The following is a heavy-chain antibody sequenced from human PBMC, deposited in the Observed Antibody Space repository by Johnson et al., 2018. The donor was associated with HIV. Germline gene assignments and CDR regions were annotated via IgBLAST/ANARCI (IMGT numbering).Heavy chain of an antibody. D-gene: IGHD3-16*01. CDR3: AKDGGRWSYSFDI. CDR1: GFTFSHYS. CDR2: TSNDGSYK. V-gene: IGHV3-30*04. Sequence: QMLLVESGGGVVQPGRSLRLSCAASGFTFSHYSMHWVRQAPGKGLEWVAVTSNDGSYKNYADSVKGRFTISRDNAKNSLYLQMNSLRGEDTAMYYCAKDGGRWSYSFDIWGQGTMVTVSS. J-gene: IGHJ3*02.